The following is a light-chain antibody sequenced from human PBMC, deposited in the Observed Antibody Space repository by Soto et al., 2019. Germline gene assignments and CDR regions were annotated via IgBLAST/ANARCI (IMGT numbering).Light chain of an antibody. CDR2: AAS. CDR1: QGINSTY. CDR3: QHYGSSFT. V-gene: IGKV3-20*01. J-gene: IGKJ3*01. Sequence: IVLTQSPVTLSLSPGERATLSCRASQGINSTYVAWYQQKSGQAPRLLIYAASIRATGIPDRFSGSGSGTDFTLTISRLEPEDFVVYYCQHYGSSFTFGPGTKVDI.